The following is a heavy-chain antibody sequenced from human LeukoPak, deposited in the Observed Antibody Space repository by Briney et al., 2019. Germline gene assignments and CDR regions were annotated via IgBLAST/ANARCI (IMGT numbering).Heavy chain of an antibody. J-gene: IGHJ4*02. Sequence: SSETLSLTCTVSGGSISSYYWSWIRQPPGKGLEWIGYIYYSGSTNYNPSLKSRVTISVDTSKNQFSLKLSSVTAADTAVYYCARVAVIGDGYNYPLFDYWGQGTLVTVSS. V-gene: IGHV4-59*01. D-gene: IGHD5-24*01. CDR2: IYYSGST. CDR1: GGSISSYY. CDR3: ARVAVIGDGYNYPLFDY.